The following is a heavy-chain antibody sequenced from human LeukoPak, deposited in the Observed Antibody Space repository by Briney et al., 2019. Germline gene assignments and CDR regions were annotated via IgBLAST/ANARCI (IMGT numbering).Heavy chain of an antibody. Sequence: GRSLRLSCAASGFTFDNYAMHWVRQAPGKGLEWVSGISWNSGSIGYADSVKGRFTISRDNAKNSLYLQMNSLRAEDMALYYCAKDTRQYSTSGEFDYWGQGTLVTVSS. V-gene: IGHV3-9*03. D-gene: IGHD6-6*01. CDR2: ISWNSGSI. CDR3: AKDTRQYSTSGEFDY. CDR1: GFTFDNYA. J-gene: IGHJ4*02.